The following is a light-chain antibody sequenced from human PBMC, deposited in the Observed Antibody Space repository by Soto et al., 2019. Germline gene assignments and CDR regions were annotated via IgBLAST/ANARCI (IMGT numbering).Light chain of an antibody. CDR2: AAS. V-gene: IGKV3-15*01. CDR3: QHYNSYSEA. J-gene: IGKJ1*01. CDR1: QRVSSH. Sequence: EIVMTQSPATLSLSPGERATLSCRASQRVSSHLAWYQQRPGQAPRLLIYAASTRATGIPVRFSGSGSGTEFTLTISSLQPDDFATYYCQHYNSYSEAFGQGTKVDIK.